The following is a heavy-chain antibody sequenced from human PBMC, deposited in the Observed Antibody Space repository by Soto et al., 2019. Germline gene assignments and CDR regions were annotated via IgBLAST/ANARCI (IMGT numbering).Heavy chain of an antibody. J-gene: IGHJ4*02. CDR3: ARHMGYPIAVGSYFDY. D-gene: IGHD6-19*01. CDR2: IYYSGST. V-gene: IGHV4-39*01. Sequence: SETLSLTCTVSGGSISSSSYYWGWIRQPPGKGLEWIGSIYYSGSTYYNPSLKSRVTISVDTSKNQFSLKLSSVTAADTAVYYCARHMGYPIAVGSYFDYWGQGTLVTVSS. CDR1: GGSISSSSYY.